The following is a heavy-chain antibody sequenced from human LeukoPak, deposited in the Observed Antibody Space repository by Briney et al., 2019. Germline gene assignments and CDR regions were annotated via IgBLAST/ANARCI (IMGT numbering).Heavy chain of an antibody. J-gene: IGHJ4*02. CDR3: ATSGATVVTLAY. CDR1: GYTLTELS. V-gene: IGHV1-24*01. CDR2: FDPEDGET. Sequence: ASVKVSCKVAGYTLTELSMHWVRQAPGKGVEWMGGFDPEDGETIYAQKFQGRVTMTEDTSTDTAYMELSSLRSEDTAVCYCATSGATVVTLAYWGQRTLVTVSS. D-gene: IGHD4-23*01.